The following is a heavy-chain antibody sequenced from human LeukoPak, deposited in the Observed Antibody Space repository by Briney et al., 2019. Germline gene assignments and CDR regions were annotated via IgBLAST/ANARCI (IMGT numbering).Heavy chain of an antibody. CDR3: APTAEAYTSWWKV. Sequence: ASVKVSCKASRYKFTDDYMHWVRQAPGQGLEFMGWINPDSGFTNYAQKFKGRVTMTRDTSISTAYLEVRSLTSDDTAVYYCAPTAEAYTSWWKVWGQGTLVTVSS. V-gene: IGHV1-2*02. CDR2: INPDSGFT. J-gene: IGHJ4*02. D-gene: IGHD3-16*01. CDR1: RYKFTDDY.